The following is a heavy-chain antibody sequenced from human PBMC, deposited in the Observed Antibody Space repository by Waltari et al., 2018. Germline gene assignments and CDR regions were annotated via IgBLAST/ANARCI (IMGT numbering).Heavy chain of an antibody. CDR3: ARPSTEYYYYYYYMDV. CDR1: GFSFSNYE. CDR2: ISNSSSTM. Sequence: EMQVVESGGGLVQPGGSLRLSCEASGFSFSNYEMNWIRQAPGKGLEWVSYISNSSSTMYYADSVKGRFTISRDNAKNSLYLEMNSLRAEDTAIYYCARPSTEYYYYYYYMDVWGKGTTVTVS. V-gene: IGHV3-48*03. J-gene: IGHJ6*03.